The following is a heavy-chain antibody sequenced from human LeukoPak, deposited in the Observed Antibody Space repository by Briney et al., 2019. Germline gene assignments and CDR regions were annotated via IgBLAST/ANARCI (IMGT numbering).Heavy chain of an antibody. CDR1: GFTFSSCA. CDR2: IGAGGTFT. D-gene: IGHD2-21*01. V-gene: IGHV3-23*01. J-gene: IGHJ2*01. CDR3: AKDSDRVVIAAIHWYFDL. Sequence: PGGSLRLSCTASGFTFSSCAMNWVRQAPGKGLEWVSGIGAGGTFTYYADSVKGRFTISRDNSKNTVYLQMNSLRPEDTAVYYCAKDSDRVVIAAIHWYFDLWGRGTLVTVSS.